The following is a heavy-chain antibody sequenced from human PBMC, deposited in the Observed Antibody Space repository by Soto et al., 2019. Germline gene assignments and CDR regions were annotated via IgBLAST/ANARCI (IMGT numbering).Heavy chain of an antibody. CDR2: IKQDGSEK. CDR1: GFTFSTYW. J-gene: IGHJ4*02. Sequence: PGGSLRLSCAASGFTFSTYWMSWFRQAPGKGLEWVANIKQDGSEKYYVDSVKGRFTVSRDNAKNSLYLQMNSLRAEDTAVYYCAREGHDYGSGYNYWGQGTLVTVSS. D-gene: IGHD4-17*01. V-gene: IGHV3-7*01. CDR3: AREGHDYGSGYNY.